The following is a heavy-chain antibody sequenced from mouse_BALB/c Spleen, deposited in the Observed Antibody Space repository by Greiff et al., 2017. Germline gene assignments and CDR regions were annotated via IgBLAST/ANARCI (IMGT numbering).Heavy chain of an antibody. CDR2: ISDGGSYT. CDR3: ARGRTLAWFAY. CDR1: GFTFSDYY. Sequence: EVQRVESGGGLVKPGGSLKLSCAASGFTFSDYYMYWVRQNPEKRLEWVATISDGGSYTYYPDSVKGRFTISRDNAKNNLYLQMSSLKSEDTAMYYCARGRTLAWFAYWGQGTLVTVSA. V-gene: IGHV5-4*02. J-gene: IGHJ3*01.